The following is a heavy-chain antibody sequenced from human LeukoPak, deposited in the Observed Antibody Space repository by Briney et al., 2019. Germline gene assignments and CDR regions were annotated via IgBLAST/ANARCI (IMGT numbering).Heavy chain of an antibody. V-gene: IGHV1-69*13. J-gene: IGHJ5*02. D-gene: IGHD2-2*01. Sequence: RASVKVSCTASGGTFSSYAISWVRQAPGQGLEWMGGIIPIFGTANYAQKFQGRVTITADESTSTAYMELSSLRSEDTAVYYCARERYCSSTSCYGNWFDPWGQGTLVTVSS. CDR3: ARERYCSSTSCYGNWFDP. CDR2: IIPIFGTA. CDR1: GGTFSSYA.